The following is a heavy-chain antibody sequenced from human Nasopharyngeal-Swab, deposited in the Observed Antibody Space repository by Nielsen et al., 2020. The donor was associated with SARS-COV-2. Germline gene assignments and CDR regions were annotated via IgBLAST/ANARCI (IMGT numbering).Heavy chain of an antibody. CDR2: IYYSGST. Sequence: SETLSLTCTVSGGSISSYYWSWIRQPPGKGLEWIGYIYYSGSTNYNPSLKSRVTMSVDTSKNQFSLKLRSVTAADTAVYYCARGRLDLGDYWGQGTLVTVSS. CDR1: GGSISSYY. J-gene: IGHJ4*02. CDR3: ARGRLDLGDY. D-gene: IGHD2-2*03. V-gene: IGHV4-59*08.